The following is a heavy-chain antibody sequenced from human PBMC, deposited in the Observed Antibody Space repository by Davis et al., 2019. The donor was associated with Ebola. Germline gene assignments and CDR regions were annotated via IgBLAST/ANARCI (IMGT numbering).Heavy chain of an antibody. V-gene: IGHV3-7*01. Sequence: PGGSLRLSCAASGFTFTNNWMTWVRQAPGKGLEWVANIKEDGSERYYVDSAKGRFTISRDNAKNSVYLQMDSLRVEDTAVYYCARGRATDYWGQGTLVTVSS. D-gene: IGHD1-26*01. J-gene: IGHJ4*02. CDR3: ARGRATDY. CDR2: IKEDGSER. CDR1: GFTFTNNW.